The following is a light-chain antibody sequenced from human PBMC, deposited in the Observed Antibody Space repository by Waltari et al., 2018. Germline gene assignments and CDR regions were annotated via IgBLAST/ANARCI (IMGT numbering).Light chain of an antibody. V-gene: IGLV1-40*01. Sequence: QSVLTQPHSVSGAPGQRVTISCTGSSSNIRAGSDTHCYHQLPGTAPKLLIYGNSNRPSGVPDRFSGSKSGTSASLAITGLQAEDEADYYCQSYDSSLSGNWVFGGGTKLTVL. J-gene: IGLJ3*02. CDR3: QSYDSSLSGNWV. CDR1: SSNIRAGSD. CDR2: GNS.